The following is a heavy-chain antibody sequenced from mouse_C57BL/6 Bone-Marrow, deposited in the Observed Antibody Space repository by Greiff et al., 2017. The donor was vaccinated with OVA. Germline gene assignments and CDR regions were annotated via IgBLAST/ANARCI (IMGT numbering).Heavy chain of an antibody. J-gene: IGHJ4*01. CDR2: ISSGGSYT. CDR1: GFTFSSYG. Sequence: EVQLQQSGGDLVKPGGSLKLSCAASGFTFSSYGMSWVRQTPDKRLEWVATISSGGSYTYYPDSVKGRFTISRDNAKNTLYLQMSSLKSEDTAMYYCARQGGTGTYYYAMDYWGQGTSVTVSS. V-gene: IGHV5-6*01. CDR3: ARQGGTGTYYYAMDY. D-gene: IGHD4-1*01.